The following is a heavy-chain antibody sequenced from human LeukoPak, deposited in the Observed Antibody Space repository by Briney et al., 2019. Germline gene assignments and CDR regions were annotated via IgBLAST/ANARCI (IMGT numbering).Heavy chain of an antibody. Sequence: ASVKVSCKASGYTFSTYGINWVRQAPGQGLEWMGWINTNNGNTNYAQKFQGRVTMTRDTSTSTAYMELRSLGSDDTAVYHCARDNHRSSWSWFDPWGQGTLVTVSS. CDR2: INTNNGNT. J-gene: IGHJ5*02. CDR1: GYTFSTYG. D-gene: IGHD6-13*01. V-gene: IGHV1-18*01. CDR3: ARDNHRSSWSWFDP.